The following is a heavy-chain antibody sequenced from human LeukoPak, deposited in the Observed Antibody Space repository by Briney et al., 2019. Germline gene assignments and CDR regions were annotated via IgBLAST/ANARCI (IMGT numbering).Heavy chain of an antibody. V-gene: IGHV4-4*07. CDR1: GGSISTYF. CDR2: ISTSGST. D-gene: IGHD3-22*01. Sequence: SETLSLTCTVSGGSISTYFWNWIRQPAGKGLEWIGRISTSGSTNYSPSLKSRVTMAADTSKNQFSLQLSSVTAADTAVYYCARQRITMIVVEGGAFDIWGQGTMVTVSS. J-gene: IGHJ3*02. CDR3: ARQRITMIVVEGGAFDI.